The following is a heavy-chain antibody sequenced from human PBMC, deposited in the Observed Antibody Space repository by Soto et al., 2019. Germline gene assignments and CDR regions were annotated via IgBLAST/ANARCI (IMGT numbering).Heavy chain of an antibody. CDR2: TSVDGSDK. CDR1: GFTFRSYV. CDR3: ARWGTTGGLDV. V-gene: IGHV3-30*19. D-gene: IGHD4-17*01. Sequence: QVQLVESGGGVVQPGTSLRVSCVGSGFTFRSYVIHWVRQAPGKGLAWVALTSVDGSDKYYDDSVRGRFTISRDNSRHTVDLQMDSLRLEDTALYYCARWGTTGGLDVWGQGTLVSVSS. J-gene: IGHJ1*01.